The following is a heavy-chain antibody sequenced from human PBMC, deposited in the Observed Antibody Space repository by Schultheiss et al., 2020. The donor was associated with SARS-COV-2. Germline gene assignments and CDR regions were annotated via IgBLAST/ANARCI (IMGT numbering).Heavy chain of an antibody. Sequence: SETLSLTCAVYGGSFSGYYWSWIRQPPGKGLEWIGYISSSGNTFDNPSLKSRVTMSVDTSKNQFSLKLSSVTAADTAVYYCARDRLYYYGSGSYYQPPLYYYYGMDVWGQGTTVTVSS. CDR3: ARDRLYYYGSGSYYQPPLYYYYGMDV. J-gene: IGHJ6*02. CDR1: GGSFSGYY. CDR2: ISSSGNT. V-gene: IGHV4-34*01. D-gene: IGHD3-10*01.